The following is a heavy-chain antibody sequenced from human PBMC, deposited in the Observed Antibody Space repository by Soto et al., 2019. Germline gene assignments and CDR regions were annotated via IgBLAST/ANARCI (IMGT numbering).Heavy chain of an antibody. CDR3: ARGLYVWRSLDYFDY. V-gene: IGHV1-69*02. CDR2: IIPILGIA. D-gene: IGHD3-16*01. CDR1: GGTFSSYT. Sequence: QVQLVQSGAEVKKPGSSVKVSCKASGGTFSSYTISWVRQAPGQGLEWMGRIIPILGIANYAQKFQGRGTITADKSTSTAYMELSSLRSEDTAVYYCARGLYVWRSLDYFDYWGQGTLVTVSS. J-gene: IGHJ4*02.